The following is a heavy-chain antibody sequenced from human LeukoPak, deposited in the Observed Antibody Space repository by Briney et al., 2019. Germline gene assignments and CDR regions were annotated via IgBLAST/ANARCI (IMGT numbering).Heavy chain of an antibody. Sequence: GGSLRLSCAAAGFTFSSYWMSWVRQAPGKGLEWVANIKQDGSEKYYVDSVKGRFTISRDNAKNSLYLQMNSLRAEDTAVYYCATVGSSWFYDYWGQGTLVTVSS. J-gene: IGHJ4*02. V-gene: IGHV3-7*01. CDR2: IKQDGSEK. D-gene: IGHD6-13*01. CDR1: GFTFSSYW. CDR3: ATVGSSWFYDY.